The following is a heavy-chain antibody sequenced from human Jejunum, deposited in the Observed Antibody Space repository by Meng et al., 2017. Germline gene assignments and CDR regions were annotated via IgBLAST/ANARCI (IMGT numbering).Heavy chain of an antibody. CDR1: GGSISSVYW. V-gene: IGHV4-4*02. CDR2: IYHSRST. Sequence: QLQVQASVPGRVKPSETLSLTCAVFGGSISSVYWWTWVRQPPGKGLEWIWEIYHSRSTNYNPSLKSRVTISVDKSKNQFSLKLTSVTAADTAVYYCARGGYYSFDYWGQGTLVTVSS. CDR3: ARGGYYSFDY. J-gene: IGHJ4*02. D-gene: IGHD3-22*01.